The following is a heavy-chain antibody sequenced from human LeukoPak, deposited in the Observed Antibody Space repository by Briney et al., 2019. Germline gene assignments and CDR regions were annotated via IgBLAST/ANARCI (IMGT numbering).Heavy chain of an antibody. J-gene: IGHJ4*02. D-gene: IGHD6-6*01. CDR3: ARHDSQSIAARY. CDR1: RYSFTSYG. CDR2: IYPGDSDT. V-gene: IGHV5-51*01. Sequence: GESLQISCNGSRYSFTSYGIGWVRQMPGKRLDWIGIIYPGDSDTRYSPSFQGQVTISADKSISTAYLQWSSLKASDTAMYYCARHDSQSIAARYWGQGTLVTVPS.